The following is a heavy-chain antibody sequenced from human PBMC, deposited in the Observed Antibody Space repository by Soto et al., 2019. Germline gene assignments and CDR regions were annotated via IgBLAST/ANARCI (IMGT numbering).Heavy chain of an antibody. D-gene: IGHD3-10*01. J-gene: IGHJ5*02. CDR3: ARVFDYMVRGVSNWFDP. Sequence: TLSLTCTVSGGSISSGGHYWSWIRPHPGKGLEWIGYIYYSGSTYYNPSLKSRVTISVDTSKNQFSLKLSSVTAADTAVYYCARVFDYMVRGVSNWFDPWGQGTLVTVSS. V-gene: IGHV4-31*03. CDR2: IYYSGST. CDR1: GGSISSGGHY.